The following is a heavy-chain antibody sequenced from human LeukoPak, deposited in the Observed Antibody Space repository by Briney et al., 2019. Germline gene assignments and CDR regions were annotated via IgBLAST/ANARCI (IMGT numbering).Heavy chain of an antibody. D-gene: IGHD6-6*01. CDR2: INHSGST. Sequence: SETLSLTCTVSGGSISGYYWSWIRQPPGKGLEWIGEINHSGSTNYNPSLKSRVTISVDTSKNQFSLKLSSVTAADTAVYYCARGLEAARDYFDYWGQGTLVTVSS. CDR1: GGSISGYY. J-gene: IGHJ4*02. V-gene: IGHV4-34*01. CDR3: ARGLEAARDYFDY.